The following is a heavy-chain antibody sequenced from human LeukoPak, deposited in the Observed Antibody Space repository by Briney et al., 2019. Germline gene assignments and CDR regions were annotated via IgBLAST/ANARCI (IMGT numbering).Heavy chain of an antibody. CDR1: GFTFSSYA. V-gene: IGHV3-30*04. CDR2: ISYAGSNK. CDR3: ARALKEVRGRWPFLHYYYGMDV. D-gene: IGHD3-10*01. J-gene: IGHJ6*04. Sequence: GGSLRLSCAASGFTFSSYAMRWVRQAPGKGLEWVAVISYAGSNKYYADSVKGRFTISRDNSKNTLYLQTNSLRALDTAVEYCARALKEVRGRWPFLHYYYGMDVWGKGTTVTVSA.